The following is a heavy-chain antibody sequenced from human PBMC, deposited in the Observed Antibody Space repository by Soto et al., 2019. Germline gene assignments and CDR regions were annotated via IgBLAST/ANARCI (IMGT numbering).Heavy chain of an antibody. Sequence: QVQLQESGPGLVKPSQTLSLTCTVSGGSIRSGGYYWSWVRQNPRRGLEWIGNIYYSGNTYYNPSLKSRRTLSGDTSKNQFSLNLSSVTAADTAVYYCARDRLMATAGTARHYFGLDVWGQGTTVTVSS. D-gene: IGHD5-18*01. J-gene: IGHJ6*02. CDR3: ARDRLMATAGTARHYFGLDV. CDR1: GGSIRSGGYY. CDR2: IYYSGNT. V-gene: IGHV4-31*03.